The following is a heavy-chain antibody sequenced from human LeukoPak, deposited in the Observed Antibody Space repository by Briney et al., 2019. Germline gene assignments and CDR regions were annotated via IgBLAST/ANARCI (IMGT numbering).Heavy chain of an antibody. Sequence: GGSLRLSCAASGFTFSDYYMSWIRQAPGKGLEWVSAISGSGGSTYYADSVKGRFTISRDNSKNMLYLQMNSLRAEDTAVYYCTGSSPGPNAFDIWGQGTMVTVSS. CDR1: GFTFSDYY. CDR3: TGSSPGPNAFDI. D-gene: IGHD2-15*01. V-gene: IGHV3-23*01. J-gene: IGHJ3*02. CDR2: ISGSGGST.